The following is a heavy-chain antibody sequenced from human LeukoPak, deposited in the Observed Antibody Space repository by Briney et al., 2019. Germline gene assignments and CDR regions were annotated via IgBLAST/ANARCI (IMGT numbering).Heavy chain of an antibody. CDR2: IYYSEST. CDR1: GGSISSYY. Sequence: SETLSLTCTDTGGSISSYYWSWIRQPPGKGLMWMGYIYYSESTNYNPSLKSRLTISVDTSKNQFSLKLSSVTAADTAVYYCASSSSDYYYLPGYWGQGALVTVSS. D-gene: IGHD3-22*01. V-gene: IGHV4-59*01. J-gene: IGHJ4*02. CDR3: ASSSSDYYYLPGY.